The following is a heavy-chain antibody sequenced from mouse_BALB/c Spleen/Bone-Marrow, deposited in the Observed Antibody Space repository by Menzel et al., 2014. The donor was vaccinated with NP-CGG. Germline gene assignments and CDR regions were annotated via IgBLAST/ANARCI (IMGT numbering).Heavy chain of an antibody. Sequence: EVQLQQSGGGLVQPGDSLRLSCAPSGFAFSDFYMDWVRQPPGKRLEWIAASRNKAKYYTTEYSASVKGRFIVSRDTSQSVLYLQMNALRAEDTAIYYCARDVGYGNYFVYWGQGTLVTVSA. CDR2: SRNKAKYYTT. CDR3: ARDVGYGNYFVY. J-gene: IGHJ3*01. CDR1: GFAFSDFY. D-gene: IGHD2-10*02. V-gene: IGHV7-1*02.